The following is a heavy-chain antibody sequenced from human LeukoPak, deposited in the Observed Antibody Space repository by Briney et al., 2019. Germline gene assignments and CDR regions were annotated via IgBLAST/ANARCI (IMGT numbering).Heavy chain of an antibody. CDR2: ITPIFGTP. Sequence: GASVKVSCKASGYTFTSYGISWVRQAPGQGLEWMGGITPIFGTPNYAQKFQGRVTITADQSTSTAYMELSSLRSDDTAVYYCARDAAIYDSSGYYYLWWGQGTLVTVSS. CDR3: ARDAAIYDSSGYYYLW. D-gene: IGHD3-22*01. CDR1: GYTFTSYG. J-gene: IGHJ4*02. V-gene: IGHV1-69*13.